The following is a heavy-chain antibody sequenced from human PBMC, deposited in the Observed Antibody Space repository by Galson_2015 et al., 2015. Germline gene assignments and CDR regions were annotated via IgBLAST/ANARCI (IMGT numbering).Heavy chain of an antibody. Sequence: SLRLSCAASGFTFSSYGMHWVRQAPGKGLEWVAVISCDGSNKYYADSVKGRFTISRDNSKNTLYLQMNSLRAEDTAVYYCAKAWTQLYYGMDVWGQGTTVTVSS. D-gene: IGHD5-18*01. CDR3: AKAWTQLYYGMDV. CDR2: ISCDGSNK. V-gene: IGHV3-30*18. J-gene: IGHJ6*02. CDR1: GFTFSSYG.